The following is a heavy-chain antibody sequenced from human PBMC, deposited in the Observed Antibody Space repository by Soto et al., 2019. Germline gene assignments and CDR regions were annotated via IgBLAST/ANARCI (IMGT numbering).Heavy chain of an antibody. J-gene: IGHJ5*02. V-gene: IGHV1-18*01. Sequence: QVQLVQSEAEVKKPGASVKVSCKASGYTFTSYGISWVRQAPGQGLEWMGWISAYNGNTNYAQKLQGRVTMTTDTSTSTAYMELRSLRSDDTAVYYCASSPPGYYIENWFDPWGQGTLVTVSS. D-gene: IGHD3-22*01. CDR3: ASSPPGYYIENWFDP. CDR2: ISAYNGNT. CDR1: GYTFTSYG.